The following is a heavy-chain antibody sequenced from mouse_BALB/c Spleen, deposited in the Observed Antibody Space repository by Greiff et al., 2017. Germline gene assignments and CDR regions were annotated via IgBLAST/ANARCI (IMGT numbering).Heavy chain of an antibody. CDR2: INPSSGYT. CDR3: ARSDGYYYFDY. Sequence: QVQLQQSGAELVRSGASVKLSCTASGFNIKDYYMHWVKQRPGQGLEWIGYINPSSGYTNYNQKFKDKATLTADKSSSTAYMQLSSLTSEDSAVYYCARSDGYYYFDYWGQGTTLTVSS. J-gene: IGHJ2*01. D-gene: IGHD2-3*01. V-gene: IGHV1S26*01. CDR1: GFNIKDYY.